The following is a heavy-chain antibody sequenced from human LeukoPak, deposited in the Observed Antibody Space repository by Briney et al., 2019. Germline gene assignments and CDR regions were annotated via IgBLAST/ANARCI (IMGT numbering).Heavy chain of an antibody. D-gene: IGHD2/OR15-2a*01. CDR3: GRGTFYGAPIDC. V-gene: IGHV3-66*01. Sequence: GGFLRLCCAASGFTVSSNYMGWVRQAPGKGLEFGSIIYSGDTTYYGESLKGRFTISRDNSKNTVYLQMNSLRSEDTAVYYCGRGTFYGAPIDCWGQGTLVSVSS. CDR2: IYSGDTT. CDR1: GFTVSSNY. J-gene: IGHJ4*02.